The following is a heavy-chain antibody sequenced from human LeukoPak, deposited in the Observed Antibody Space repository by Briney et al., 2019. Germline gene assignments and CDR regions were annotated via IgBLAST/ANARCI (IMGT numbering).Heavy chain of an antibody. CDR3: ARRAGAYSHPYDY. D-gene: IGHD4/OR15-4a*01. Sequence: GGSLRLSCAASGFTASGNYWNWVRQAPGKGLEWLSIIYSSGSTYYADSVKGRFTISRDNSKNTVYLQMNSLRAEDTAVYYCARRAGAYSHPYDYWGQGTLVTVSS. CDR1: GFTASGNY. J-gene: IGHJ4*02. CDR2: IYSSGST. V-gene: IGHV3-53*01.